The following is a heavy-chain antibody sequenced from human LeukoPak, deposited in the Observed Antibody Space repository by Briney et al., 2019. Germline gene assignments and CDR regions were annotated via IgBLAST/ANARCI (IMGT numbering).Heavy chain of an antibody. CDR2: ISGSGGST. CDR3: ERGGDSVDY. Sequence: GGSLRLSCPASGFTLSSYSMSWVRQAPGKGLEWVSAISGSGGSTYYADSVKGRFTISRDNAKNSLYLQMNSLRADDTAVYYCERGGDSVDYWGQGMLVTVSS. J-gene: IGHJ4*02. CDR1: GFTLSSYS. D-gene: IGHD7-27*01. V-gene: IGHV3-23*01.